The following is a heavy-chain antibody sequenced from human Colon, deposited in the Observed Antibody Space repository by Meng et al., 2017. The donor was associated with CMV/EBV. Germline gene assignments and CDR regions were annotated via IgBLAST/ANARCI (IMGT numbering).Heavy chain of an antibody. CDR3: ARNGGVTTASPGGNWFDP. V-gene: IGHV3-23*01. Sequence: GGSLRLSCAASGFTFSSYAMSWVRQAPGKGLEWVSAISGSGGSTYYADSVKGRFTISRDNSKNTLYLQMNSLRAEDTAVYYCARNGGVTTASPGGNWFDPWGQGTLVTVSS. J-gene: IGHJ5*02. CDR1: GFTFSSYA. CDR2: ISGSGGST. D-gene: IGHD1/OR15-1a*01.